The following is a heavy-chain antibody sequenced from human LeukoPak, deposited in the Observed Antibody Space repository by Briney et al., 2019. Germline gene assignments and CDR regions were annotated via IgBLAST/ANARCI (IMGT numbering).Heavy chain of an antibody. CDR3: AKNPHHDDDADEGFDY. V-gene: IGHV4-39*07. D-gene: IGHD3-16*01. Sequence: SETLSLTCTVSGGSISRSNWGWIRQPPGKGLEWIGSMYFSGSTYYKPSLKSRVTISVDTSKNQFSLNLSSVTAADTAIYYCAKNPHHDDDADEGFDYWGQGTLVTVSS. CDR2: MYFSGST. J-gene: IGHJ4*02. CDR1: GGSISRSN.